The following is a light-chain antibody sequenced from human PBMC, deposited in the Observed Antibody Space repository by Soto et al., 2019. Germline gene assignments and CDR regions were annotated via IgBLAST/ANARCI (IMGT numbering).Light chain of an antibody. V-gene: IGLV2-14*01. J-gene: IGLJ1*01. CDR3: SSYTGSSTLYV. Sequence: ALTXPASVSGSPGQSITISCTGTSSDVGTYNYVSWYRQHPGKAPKVMIYEVTYRPSGVSNRFSGSKSGNTASLTISGLQAEDEAEYYCSSYTGSSTLYVFGTGTKVTVL. CDR1: SSDVGTYNY. CDR2: EVT.